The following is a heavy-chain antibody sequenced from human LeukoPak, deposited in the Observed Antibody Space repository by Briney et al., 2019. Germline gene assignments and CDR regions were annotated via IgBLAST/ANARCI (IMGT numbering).Heavy chain of an antibody. J-gene: IGHJ5*02. CDR3: ARGCSSISCYTGTGVDP. CDR2: INPNSGGT. Sequence: AASVKVSCKASGYTFTGYYMHWVRQAPGQGLEWMGWINPNSGGTNYAQKFQGRVTMTRDTSISTAYMELSRLRSDDTAAYYCARGCSSISCYTGTGVDPWGQGTLVTVSS. D-gene: IGHD2-2*02. V-gene: IGHV1-2*02. CDR1: GYTFTGYY.